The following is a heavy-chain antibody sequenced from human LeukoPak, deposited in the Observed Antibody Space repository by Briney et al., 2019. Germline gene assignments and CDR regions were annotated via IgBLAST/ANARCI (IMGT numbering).Heavy chain of an antibody. J-gene: IGHJ6*02. CDR3: ARDGPSYYDFWSGYDYYGMDV. D-gene: IGHD3-3*01. CDR1: GYTFTXYG. V-gene: IGHV1-18*01. CDR2: ISAYNGNT. Sequence: ASVKVSCKASGYTFTXYGISWVRQAPGQGLEWMGWISAYNGNTNYAQKLQGRVTMTTDTSTSTAYMELRSLRSDDTAVYYCARDGPSYYDFWSGYDYYGMDVWGQGTTVTVSS.